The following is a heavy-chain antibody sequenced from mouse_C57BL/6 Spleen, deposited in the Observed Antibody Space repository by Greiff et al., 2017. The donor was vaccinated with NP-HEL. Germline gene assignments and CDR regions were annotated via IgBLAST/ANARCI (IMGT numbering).Heavy chain of an antibody. D-gene: IGHD1-1*01. CDR2: ISSGSSTI. CDR3: ARDSNYGSSKAMDY. CDR1: GFTFSDYG. J-gene: IGHJ4*01. V-gene: IGHV5-17*01. Sequence: EVQVVESGGGLVKPGGSLKLSCAASGFTFSDYGMHWVRQAPEKGLEWVAYISSGSSTIYYADTVKGRFTISRDNAKNTLFLQMTSLRSEDTAMYYCARDSNYGSSKAMDYWGQGTSVTVSS.